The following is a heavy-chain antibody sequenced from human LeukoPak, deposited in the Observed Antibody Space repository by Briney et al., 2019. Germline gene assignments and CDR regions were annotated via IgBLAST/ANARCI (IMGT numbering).Heavy chain of an antibody. Sequence: SETLSLTCTVSGGSISSYYWSWIRQPPGKGLEWIGYIYYSGSTNYNPSLKNRVTISVDTSKNQFSLKLSSVTAADTAVYYCARSSHRLWFGELLYPLYFDYWGQGTLVTVSS. J-gene: IGHJ4*02. CDR2: IYYSGST. V-gene: IGHV4-59*01. CDR3: ARSSHRLWFGELLYPLYFDY. D-gene: IGHD3-10*01. CDR1: GGSISSYY.